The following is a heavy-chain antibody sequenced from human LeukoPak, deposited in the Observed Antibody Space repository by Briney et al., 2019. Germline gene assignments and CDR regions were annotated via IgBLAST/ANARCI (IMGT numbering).Heavy chain of an antibody. CDR3: ARSSSRLPLGYFDY. D-gene: IGHD5-12*01. CDR1: GGSISSGSYY. Sequence: RSSETLSLTCTVPGGSISSGSYYWSWIRQPAGKGLEWIGRIYTSGSTNYNPSLKSRVTISVDTSKNQFSLKLSSVTAADTAVYYCARSSSRLPLGYFDYWGQGTLVTVSS. J-gene: IGHJ4*02. V-gene: IGHV4-61*02. CDR2: IYTSGST.